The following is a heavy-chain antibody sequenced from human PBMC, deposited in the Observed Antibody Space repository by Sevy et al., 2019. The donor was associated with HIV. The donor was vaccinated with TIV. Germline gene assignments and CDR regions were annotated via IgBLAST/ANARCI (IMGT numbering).Heavy chain of an antibody. CDR1: GFTFSSYA. CDR3: AKDPYCSSTSCYRYYYGMDV. CDR2: ISGSGGST. Sequence: GESLKISCVASGFTFSSYAMSWVRQAPGKGLEWVSAISGSGGSTYYADSVKGRFTISRDNSKNTQYLQMNSLRAEDTAVYYCAKDPYCSSTSCYRYYYGMDVWGQGTTVTVSS. D-gene: IGHD2-2*02. V-gene: IGHV3-23*01. J-gene: IGHJ6*02.